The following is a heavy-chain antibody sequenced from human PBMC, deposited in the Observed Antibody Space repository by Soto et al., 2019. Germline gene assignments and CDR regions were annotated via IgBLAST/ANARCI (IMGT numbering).Heavy chain of an antibody. CDR2: ISYDGSNK. CDR1: GFTFSSYG. J-gene: IGHJ4*02. CDR3: AKDKVPVVVTAPFDY. V-gene: IGHV3-30*18. Sequence: PGGSLRLSCAASGFTFSSYGMHWVRQAPGKGLEWVAVISYDGSNKYYADSVKGRFTISRDNSKNTLYLQMNSLRAEDTAVYYCAKDKVPVVVTAPFDYWGQGTPVTVSS. D-gene: IGHD2-21*02.